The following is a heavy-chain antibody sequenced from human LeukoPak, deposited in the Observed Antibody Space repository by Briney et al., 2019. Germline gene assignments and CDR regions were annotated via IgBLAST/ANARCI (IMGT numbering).Heavy chain of an antibody. CDR3: ARGRLIYCSSTSCYRSNWFDP. V-gene: IGHV4-30-4*08. D-gene: IGHD2-2*01. Sequence: SQTLSLTCTVSGGSISSGDYYWSWIRQPPGKGLEWIGYIYYSGSTYYNPSLKSRVTISVDTSKNQFSLKLSSVTAADTAMYYCARGRLIYCSSTSCYRSNWFDPWGQGTLVTVSS. J-gene: IGHJ5*02. CDR2: IYYSGST. CDR1: GGSISSGDYY.